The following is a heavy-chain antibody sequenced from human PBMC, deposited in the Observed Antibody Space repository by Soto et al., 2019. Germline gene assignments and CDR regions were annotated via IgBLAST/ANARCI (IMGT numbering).Heavy chain of an antibody. CDR3: ARDRSGSTVGPTDPAFDS. D-gene: IGHD1-26*01. CDR2: IYHSGII. V-gene: IGHV4-4*02. Sequence: QVQLQESGPGLVKPSGTLSLTCAVSGGSIRSGNLWTWVRQSPGKELEWIGDIYHSGIINYNPSLKSRVTIAIDKSKNLFSLQLISVTAADTAVYYCARDRSGSTVGPTDPAFDSWGQGTLVTVSS. J-gene: IGHJ5*01. CDR1: GGSIRSGNL.